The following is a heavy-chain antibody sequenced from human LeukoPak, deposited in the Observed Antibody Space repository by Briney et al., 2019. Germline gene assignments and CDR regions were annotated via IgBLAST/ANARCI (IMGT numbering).Heavy chain of an antibody. CDR1: GYTFTGYH. CDR2: INPNSGGT. Sequence: ASVKVSCKASGYTFTGYHMHWVRQAPGQGLEWMGWINPNSGGTNYAQSFQGRVTVTRDTSISTAYMELSRLTSDDTAVYYCARTKVSGWTRTTYYFDYWGQGTLVTGSS. CDR3: ARTKVSGWTRTTYYFDY. V-gene: IGHV1-2*02. D-gene: IGHD6-19*01. J-gene: IGHJ4*02.